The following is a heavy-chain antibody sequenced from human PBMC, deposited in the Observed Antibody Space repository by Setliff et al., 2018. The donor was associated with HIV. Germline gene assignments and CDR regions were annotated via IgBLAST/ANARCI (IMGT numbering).Heavy chain of an antibody. CDR2: INHSGST. CDR1: GGSFSSYF. J-gene: IGHJ5*02. V-gene: IGHV4-34*01. D-gene: IGHD3-10*01. Sequence: SETLSLTCAVYGGSFSSYFWSWIRQPPGKGLEWIGEINHSGSTNYNPSLKSRVTISLDKSKNHFSLELRSVTAADTAVYYCARVITMVWTTFDPWGQGTLVTVSS. CDR3: ARVITMVWTTFDP.